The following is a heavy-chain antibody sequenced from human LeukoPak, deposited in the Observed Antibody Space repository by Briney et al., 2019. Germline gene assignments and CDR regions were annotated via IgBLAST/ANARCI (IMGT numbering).Heavy chain of an antibody. D-gene: IGHD4-23*01. CDR2: ISSNGGNT. CDR1: GFTFSDYA. V-gene: IGHV3-64D*06. Sequence: GGSLRLSCSASGFTFSDYAMFWVRQAPGKGLEYVSAISSNGGNTYYADSVKGRFTISRDNSKNTLYLQMSSLRAEDTAVYYCAKAHYPHYGGNQYYFDYWGQGTLVTVSS. J-gene: IGHJ4*02. CDR3: AKAHYPHYGGNQYYFDY.